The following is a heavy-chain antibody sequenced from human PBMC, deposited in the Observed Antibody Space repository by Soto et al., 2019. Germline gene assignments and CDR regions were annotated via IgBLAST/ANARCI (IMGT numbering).Heavy chain of an antibody. J-gene: IGHJ6*03. D-gene: IGHD2-2*01. CDR1: GFTFSSYW. CDR3: ARPGVVPAPDYYMDV. V-gene: IGHV3-7*01. Sequence: GGSLRLSCAASGFTFSSYWMSWVRQAPGKGLEWVANIKQDGSEKYYVDSVKGRFTISRDNAKNSLYLQMNSLRAEDTAVYYCARPGVVPAPDYYMDVWGKGTTVTVSS. CDR2: IKQDGSEK.